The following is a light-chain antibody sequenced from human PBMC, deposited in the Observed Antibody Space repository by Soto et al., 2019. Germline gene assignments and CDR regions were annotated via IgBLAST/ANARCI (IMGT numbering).Light chain of an antibody. V-gene: IGKV1-33*01. CDR3: QQYETFSGT. CDR1: QNINNY. J-gene: IGKJ1*01. Sequence: DIQMTQSPSSLSASVGDRVTITCQASQNINNYLNWYQQKPGRAPKLLIYDASNLEAGVPSRFRGSGSGTDFTFTISRLQPDDFATYYCQQYETFSGTFGPGTKV. CDR2: DAS.